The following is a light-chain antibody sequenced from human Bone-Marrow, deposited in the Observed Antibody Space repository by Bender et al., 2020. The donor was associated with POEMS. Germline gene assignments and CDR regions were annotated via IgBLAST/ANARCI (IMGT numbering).Light chain of an antibody. CDR3: SSYTSSSTDV. CDR2: DVS. CDR1: SSDVGSYNY. Sequence: QSALTQPPSASGSPGQSVTISCTGTSSDVGSYNYVSWYQQHPGKAPKLMIYDVSNRPSGVSNRFSGSKSVNTASLTISGLQAEDEADYYCSSYTSSSTDVFGTGTKVTVL. J-gene: IGLJ1*01. V-gene: IGLV2-14*03.